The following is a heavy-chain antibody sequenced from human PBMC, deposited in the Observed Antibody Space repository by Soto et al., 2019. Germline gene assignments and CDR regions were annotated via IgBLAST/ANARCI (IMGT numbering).Heavy chain of an antibody. CDR2: ISSSSSYI. CDR1: GFTFSSYS. V-gene: IGHV3-21*01. Sequence: EVQLVESGGGLVKPGGSLRLSCAASGFTFSSYSMNWVRQAPGKGLEWVSSISSSSSYIYYADSVKGRFTISRDNAMNSLYLQMNSLRAEDTAVYYCARDTPDGVVVPAAIFNSGWYYFDYWGQGTLVTVSS. CDR3: ARDTPDGVVVPAAIFNSGWYYFDY. D-gene: IGHD2-2*02. J-gene: IGHJ4*02.